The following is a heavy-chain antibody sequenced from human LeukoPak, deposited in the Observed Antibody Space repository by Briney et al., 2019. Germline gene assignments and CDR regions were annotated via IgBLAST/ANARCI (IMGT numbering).Heavy chain of an antibody. CDR2: IWHDESGK. CDR1: GFTFTTYG. J-gene: IGHJ4*02. V-gene: IGHV3-33*01. CDR3: ARDLYSSSLDY. D-gene: IGHD6-13*01. Sequence: GGSLRLSCAASGFTFTTYGMHWVRQAPGKGLEWVAVIWHDESGKYYTDSVKGRFTISRDISKNTLYLQMNSLRAEDTAVYYCARDLYSSSLDYWGQGTLVTVSS.